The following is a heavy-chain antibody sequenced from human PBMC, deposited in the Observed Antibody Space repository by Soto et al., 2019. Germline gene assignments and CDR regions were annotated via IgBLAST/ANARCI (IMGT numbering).Heavy chain of an antibody. D-gene: IGHD6-25*01. V-gene: IGHV3-23*01. CDR1: GFTFSSYA. CDR3: AKVGGTSHPPIPVDY. J-gene: IGHJ4*02. CDR2: IRGSGGST. Sequence: EVQLLESGGGLVQPGGSLRLSCAASGFTFSSYAMNWLRQAPGKGLEWVSTIRGSGGSTYYAHTITYYSAFVKGQFTISRDNSKNTLYLQMNSLRAEDTAVYYCAKVGGTSHPPIPVDYWGQGTLVTVSS.